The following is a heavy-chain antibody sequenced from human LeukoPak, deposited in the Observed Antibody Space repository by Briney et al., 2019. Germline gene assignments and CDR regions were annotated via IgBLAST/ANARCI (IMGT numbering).Heavy chain of an antibody. CDR3: ARAYSSSWYFNWFDP. CDR1: GGSISSRSYY. Sequence: SETLSLTCTVSGGSISSRSYYWGWIRQPPGKGLEWIGSIYHSGSTYYNASLESRVTISVDTSKNQFSLKLSSVTAADTAVYYCARAYSSSWYFNWFDPWGQGTLVTVSS. V-gene: IGHV4-39*07. D-gene: IGHD6-13*01. J-gene: IGHJ5*02. CDR2: IYHSGST.